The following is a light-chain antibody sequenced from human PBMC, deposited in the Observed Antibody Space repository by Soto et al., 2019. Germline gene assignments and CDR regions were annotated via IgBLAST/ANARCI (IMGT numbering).Light chain of an antibody. CDR2: DAS. CDR3: QQLASYVPLT. J-gene: IGKJ4*01. V-gene: IGKV1-9*01. Sequence: DIQLTQSTSFLSASVGDRVTITCRASPGVGNYLAWSQQRPGKAPNLLIYDASTLHSGVPSRFSGSGSGTEVTLTISSLQPEDFATYYCQQLASYVPLTFGGGTKVQIK. CDR1: PGVGNY.